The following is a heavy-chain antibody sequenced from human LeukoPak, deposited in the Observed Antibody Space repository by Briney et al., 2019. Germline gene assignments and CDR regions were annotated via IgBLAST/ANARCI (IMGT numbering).Heavy chain of an antibody. CDR3: AKDPGWNPRYFDY. CDR2: ISGSGGST. D-gene: IGHD1-1*01. J-gene: IGHJ4*02. Sequence: GGSLRPSCAASGFTFSSYAMSWDRQAPGKGLEWVSAISGSGGSTYYADSVKGRFTISRDNSKNTLYLQMNSLRAEDTAVYYCAKDPGWNPRYFDYWGQGTLVTVSS. CDR1: GFTFSSYA. V-gene: IGHV3-23*01.